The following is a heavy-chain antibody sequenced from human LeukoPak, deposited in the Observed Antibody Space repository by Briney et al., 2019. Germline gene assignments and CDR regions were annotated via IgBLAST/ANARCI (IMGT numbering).Heavy chain of an antibody. CDR2: IYYSGST. V-gene: IGHV4-31*03. CDR3: ASRQISGLDAFDI. Sequence: PSQTLSLTGTVSGGSISSGGYYWSWIRHHPGKGLEWIGYIYYSGSTYYNPSLKSRVTISVDTSKNQFSLKLSSVTAADTAVYYCASRQISGLDAFDIWGQGTMVTVSS. D-gene: IGHD2-15*01. CDR1: GGSISSGGYY. J-gene: IGHJ3*02.